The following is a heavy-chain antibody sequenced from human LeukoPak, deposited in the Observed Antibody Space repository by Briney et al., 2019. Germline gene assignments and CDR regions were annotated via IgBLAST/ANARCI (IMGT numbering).Heavy chain of an antibody. Sequence: GGSLRLSCAASGFTFSSYAMHWVRQAPGKGLEWVAVKSYDGSNKYYADSVKGRFTISRDNSKNTLYLQMNSLRAEDTAVYYCARDPRYSSSWYFDYWGQGTLVTVSS. CDR1: GFTFSSYA. CDR3: ARDPRYSSSWYFDY. J-gene: IGHJ4*02. D-gene: IGHD6-13*01. V-gene: IGHV3-30-3*01. CDR2: KSYDGSNK.